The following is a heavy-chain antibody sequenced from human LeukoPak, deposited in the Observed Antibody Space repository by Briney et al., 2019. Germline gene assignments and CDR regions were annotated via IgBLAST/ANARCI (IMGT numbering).Heavy chain of an antibody. J-gene: IGHJ4*02. D-gene: IGHD3-22*01. Sequence: PPQTLSLTCTVSGGSISSGSYYWSWIRQPAGKGLEWIGRIYTSGSTNYNPSLESRVTISVDTSKNQFSLKLSSVTAADTAVYYCALGGYDSSGYYRAYWGQGTLVTVSS. CDR2: IYTSGST. V-gene: IGHV4-61*02. CDR3: ALGGYDSSGYYRAY. CDR1: GGSISSGSYY.